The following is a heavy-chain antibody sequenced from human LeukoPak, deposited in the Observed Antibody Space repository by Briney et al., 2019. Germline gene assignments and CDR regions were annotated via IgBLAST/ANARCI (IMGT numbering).Heavy chain of an antibody. D-gene: IGHD3-10*01. CDR3: AKVAVEYYYGSGSFDY. V-gene: IGHV3-30*18. CDR2: ISYDGSNK. Sequence: GGSLRLSCAASGFNYSSYTMNWVRQAPGKGLEWVAVISYDGSNKYYADSVKGRFTISRDNSKNTLYLQMNSLRAEDTAVYYCAKVAVEYYYGSGSFDYWGQGTLVTVSS. CDR1: GFNYSSYT. J-gene: IGHJ4*02.